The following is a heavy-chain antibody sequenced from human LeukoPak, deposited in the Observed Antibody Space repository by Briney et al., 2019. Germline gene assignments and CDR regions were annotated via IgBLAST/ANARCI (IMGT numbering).Heavy chain of an antibody. CDR2: IYPGDSDT. Sequence: GEALKISCKGSGYSFTSYWIGLVRQMPGKGLEWRGIIYPGDSDTRYSPSFQGQVTISADKSISTAYLQWSSLKASDTAMYYCARRSESNWFDPWGQGTLVTVSS. J-gene: IGHJ5*02. CDR1: GYSFTSYW. V-gene: IGHV5-51*01. CDR3: ARRSESNWFDP.